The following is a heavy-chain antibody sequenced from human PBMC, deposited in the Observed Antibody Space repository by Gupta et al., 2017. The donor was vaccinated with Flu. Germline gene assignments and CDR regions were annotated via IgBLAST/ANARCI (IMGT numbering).Heavy chain of an antibody. V-gene: IGHV3-48*03. CDR3: ARDLVDTAMVWYYGMDV. J-gene: IGHJ6*02. Sequence: EVQLVESGGGLVQPGGSLRLSCAASGFTFSSYEMNWVRQAPGKGLEWVSYISSSGSTIYYADSVKGRFTISRDNAKNSLYLQMNSLRAEDTAVYYCARDLVDTAMVWYYGMDVWGQGTTVTVSS. CDR1: GFTFSSYE. D-gene: IGHD5-18*01. CDR2: ISSSGSTI.